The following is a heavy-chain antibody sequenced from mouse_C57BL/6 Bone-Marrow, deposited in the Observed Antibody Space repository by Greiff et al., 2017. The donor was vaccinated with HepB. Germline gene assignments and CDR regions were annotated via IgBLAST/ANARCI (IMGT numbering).Heavy chain of an antibody. V-gene: IGHV5-6*01. CDR1: GFTFSSYG. CDR2: ISSGGSYT. J-gene: IGHJ2*01. D-gene: IGHD1-1*01. CDR3: ARPIITTVVANFDY. Sequence: VQLVESGGDLVKPGGSLKLSCAASGFTFSSYGMSWVRQTPDKRLEWVATISSGGSYTYYPDSVKGRFTISRDNAKNTLYLQMSSLKSEDTAMYYCARPIITTVVANFDYWGQGTTLTVSS.